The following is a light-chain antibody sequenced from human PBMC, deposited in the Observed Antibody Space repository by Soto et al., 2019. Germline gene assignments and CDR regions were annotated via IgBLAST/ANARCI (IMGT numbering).Light chain of an antibody. Sequence: IVLTQTPLSSAATLGQPASFSCESSESLVHSDGKTYLGWLHLRPGQPPRLLIYQISKRPPGVPDRLSGSGAGTNFTLEISRVEPEDVGIFYCMQAAQLRTFXQGTKVDIK. CDR3: MQAAQLRT. J-gene: IGKJ1*01. CDR1: ESLVHSDGKTY. V-gene: IGKV2-24*01. CDR2: QIS.